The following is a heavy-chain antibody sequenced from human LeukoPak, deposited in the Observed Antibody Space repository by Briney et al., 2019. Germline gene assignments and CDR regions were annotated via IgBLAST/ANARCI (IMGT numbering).Heavy chain of an antibody. V-gene: IGHV1-69*04. CDR1: GGTFSSYA. Sequence: ASVKVSCKASGGTFSSYAISWVRQAPGQGLEWMGRIIPILGIANYAQKFQGRVTITADKSTSTAYMELSSLRSEDTAVYYCARLVEMATTRLVDYWGQGTLVTVSS. J-gene: IGHJ4*02. CDR3: ARLVEMATTRLVDY. D-gene: IGHD5-24*01. CDR2: IIPILGIA.